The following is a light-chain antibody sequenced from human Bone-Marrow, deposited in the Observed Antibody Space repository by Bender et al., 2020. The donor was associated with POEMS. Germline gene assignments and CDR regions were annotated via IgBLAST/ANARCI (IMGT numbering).Light chain of an antibody. V-gene: IGLV2-14*03. CDR2: GVT. CDR3: SSYTTTTPV. Sequence: QSALTQPASVSGSPGQSITISCTGTSSDIGGYNYVSWYQQFPGEAPQLMIYGVTKRPSGVSTRFSGYKSGNTASLTISGLQAEDEADYYCSSYTTTTPVFGSGTKVIVL. CDR1: SSDIGGYNY. J-gene: IGLJ1*01.